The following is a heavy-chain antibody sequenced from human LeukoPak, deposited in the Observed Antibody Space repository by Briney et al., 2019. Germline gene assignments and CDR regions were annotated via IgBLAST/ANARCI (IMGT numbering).Heavy chain of an antibody. J-gene: IGHJ4*02. CDR3: ARLQYDFWSGYPFDY. CDR2: IYYSGST. CDR1: GGSISSGGYY. V-gene: IGHV4-31*03. Sequence: SQTLSLTCTVSGGSISSGGYYWSWIRQHPGKGLEWIGYIYYSGSTYYNASLKSRVTISVDTSKNQFSLKLSSVTAADTAVYYCARLQYDFWSGYPFDYWGQGTLVTVPS. D-gene: IGHD3-3*01.